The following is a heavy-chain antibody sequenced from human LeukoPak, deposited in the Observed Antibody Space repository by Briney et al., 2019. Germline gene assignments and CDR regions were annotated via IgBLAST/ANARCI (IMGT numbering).Heavy chain of an antibody. Sequence: GGSLRLSCAASGFTFSSYAMSWVRQAPGKGLEWVSAISGSGGSTYYADSVKGRFTISRDNSKNTLYLQMNSLRVEDTAVYYRARAGLGYCSSTSCYSSWFDPWGQGTLVTVSS. CDR3: ARAGLGYCSSTSCYSSWFDP. J-gene: IGHJ5*02. V-gene: IGHV3-23*01. CDR1: GFTFSSYA. CDR2: ISGSGGST. D-gene: IGHD2-2*01.